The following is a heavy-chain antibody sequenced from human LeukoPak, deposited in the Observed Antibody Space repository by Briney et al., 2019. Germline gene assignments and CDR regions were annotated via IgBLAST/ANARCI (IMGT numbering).Heavy chain of an antibody. D-gene: IGHD3-22*01. V-gene: IGHV4-59*12. CDR3: ARGGYDSSGYYFY. CDR1: GGSISSYY. J-gene: IGHJ4*02. CDR2: IYYSGST. Sequence: PSETLSLTCTVSGGSISSYYWSWIRQPPGKGLEWIGYIYYSGSTNYNPSLKSRVTMSVDTSKNQFSLKLSSVTAADTAVYYCARGGYDSSGYYFYWGQGTLVTVSS.